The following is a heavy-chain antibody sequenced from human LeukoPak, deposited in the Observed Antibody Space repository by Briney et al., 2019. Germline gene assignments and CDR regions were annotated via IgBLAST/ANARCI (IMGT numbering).Heavy chain of an antibody. CDR1: GFTFSSYG. V-gene: IGHV3-30*18. CDR3: SKDRSSGWSYYYYGMDV. J-gene: IGHJ6*02. D-gene: IGHD6-19*01. CDR2: ISYDGSNK. Sequence: PGRSLRLSCAASGFTFSSYGMHWVRQAPGKGLEWVAVISYDGSNKYYADSVKGRFTISRDNSKNTLYLQMSSLRAEDTAVYYCSKDRSSGWSYYYYGMDVWGQGTTVTVSS.